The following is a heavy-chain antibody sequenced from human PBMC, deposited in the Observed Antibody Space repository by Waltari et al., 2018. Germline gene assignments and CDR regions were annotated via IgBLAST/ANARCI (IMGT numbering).Heavy chain of an antibody. Sequence: QLQLQESGPGLVKPSETLSLTCPASGDSNSSSSYCWGWIRQSPGKGLVWIGSICYSGSTYYNPTLKSRVTISGDTSKNQFSLKLSSVTAADTAVYYCARHWKKSGYRFDPWGQGTLVTVSS. CDR3: ARHWKKSGYRFDP. V-gene: IGHV4-39*01. J-gene: IGHJ5*02. D-gene: IGHD5-12*01. CDR2: ICYSGST. CDR1: GDSNSSSSYC.